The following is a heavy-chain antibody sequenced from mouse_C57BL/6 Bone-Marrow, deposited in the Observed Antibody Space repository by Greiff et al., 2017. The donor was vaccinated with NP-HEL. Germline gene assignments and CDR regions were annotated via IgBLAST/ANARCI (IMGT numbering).Heavy chain of an antibody. V-gene: IGHV1-69*01. J-gene: IGHJ4*01. CDR1: GYTFTSYW. CDR3: ARSRITRAMDY. D-gene: IGHD2-4*01. CDR2: IDPSDSYT. Sequence: QVQLQQPGAELVMPGASVKLSCKASGYTFTSYWMHWVKQRPGPGLEWIGEIDPSDSYTNYNQKFKGKSTLTVDKSSSTAYMQLSSLTSEDSAVYYCARSRITRAMDYWGQGTSVTVSS.